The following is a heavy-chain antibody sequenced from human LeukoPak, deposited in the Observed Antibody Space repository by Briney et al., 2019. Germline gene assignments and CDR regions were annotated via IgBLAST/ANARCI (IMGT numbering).Heavy chain of an antibody. V-gene: IGHV3-30*02. D-gene: IGHD3-9*01. J-gene: IGHJ5*02. CDR1: GFTFSSYG. CDR2: IRYDGSKK. CDR3: AKREDFDWFNWFDP. Sequence: QPGGSLRLSCAASGFTFSSYGMHWVRQAPGKGLEWVAFIRYDGSKKYYADSVKGRFTISRDNSKNTLYLQMNSLRAEDTAVYYCAKREDFDWFNWFDPWGQGTLVTVSS.